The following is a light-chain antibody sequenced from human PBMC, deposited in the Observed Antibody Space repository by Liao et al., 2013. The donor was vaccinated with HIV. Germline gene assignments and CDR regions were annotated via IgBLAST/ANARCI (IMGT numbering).Light chain of an antibody. CDR1: NIGSKS. V-gene: IGLV3-21*04. CDR2: YDS. J-gene: IGLJ2*01. CDR3: QLWDSSSHHRV. Sequence: SYVLTQPPSVSVAPGKTARITCGGNNIGSKSVHWYLQKPGQAPILVIYYDSDRPSGIPERFSGSNSGNTATLTISRVEAGDEADYYCQLWDSSSHHRVFGGGTKLTVL.